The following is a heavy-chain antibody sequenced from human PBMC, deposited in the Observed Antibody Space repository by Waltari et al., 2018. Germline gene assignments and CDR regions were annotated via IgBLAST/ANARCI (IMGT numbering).Heavy chain of an antibody. CDR2: ISYDGSNK. CDR1: GFTLSSYA. J-gene: IGHJ4*02. V-gene: IGHV3-30-3*01. Sequence: QVQLVESGGGVVQPGRSLRLSCAASGFTLSSYAMPWVRQAPGKGLEWVAVISYDGSNKYYADSVKGRFTISRDNSKNTLYLQMNSLRAEDTAVYYCARDLAVAGTDYWGQGTLVTVSS. D-gene: IGHD6-19*01. CDR3: ARDLAVAGTDY.